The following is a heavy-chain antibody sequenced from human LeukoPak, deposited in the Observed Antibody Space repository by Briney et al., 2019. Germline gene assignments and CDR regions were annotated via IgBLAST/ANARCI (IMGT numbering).Heavy chain of an antibody. CDR1: GFPFSIYS. J-gene: IGHJ4*02. D-gene: IGHD2-21*02. Sequence: PGGSLTLSCAASGFPFSIYSMHWVRQPPGKGLMWISRISPDGSSRSYADSVKGRFIISRDNAKNTLSLQMTSLTADDTAVFYCARDGGLLPDTWGKGTLVIVSS. CDR2: ISPDGSSR. CDR3: ARDGGLLPDT. V-gene: IGHV3-74*01.